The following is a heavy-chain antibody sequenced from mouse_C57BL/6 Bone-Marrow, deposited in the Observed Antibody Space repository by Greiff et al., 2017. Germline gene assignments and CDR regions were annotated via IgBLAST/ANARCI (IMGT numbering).Heavy chain of an antibody. J-gene: IGHJ1*03. D-gene: IGHD1-1*01. CDR2: INPNNGGT. V-gene: IGHV1-26*01. CDR3: ARGTKCYGSSWYFDV. Sequence: VQLQQSGPELVKPGASVKISCKASGYTFTDYYMNWVKQSHGKSLEWIGDINPNNGGTSYNQKFKGKATFTVDKSSSTACMELRSLTSEDSAVYYCARGTKCYGSSWYFDVWGTGTTVTVSS. CDR1: GYTFTDYY.